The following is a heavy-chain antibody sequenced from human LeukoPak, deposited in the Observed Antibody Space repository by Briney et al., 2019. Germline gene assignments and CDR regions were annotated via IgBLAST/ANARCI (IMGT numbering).Heavy chain of an antibody. J-gene: IGHJ4*02. CDR3: SSNGVSGIAAAVPF. CDR1: GFTVSSNY. CDR2: IYSGGST. V-gene: IGHV3-66*01. D-gene: IGHD6-13*01. Sequence: PGGSLRLSGAAYGFTVSSNYMSWVRPAPGKGLEWVSVIYSGGSTYYVNSVEGGSITSRASSKTTLFLQMNSRRADDTADYYWSSNGVSGIAAAVPFWGQGTLVSVSS.